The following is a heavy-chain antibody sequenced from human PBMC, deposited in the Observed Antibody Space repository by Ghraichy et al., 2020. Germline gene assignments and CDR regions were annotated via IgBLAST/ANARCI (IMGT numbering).Heavy chain of an antibody. D-gene: IGHD6-13*01. CDR3: ARSGLLQQLSGMDV. CDR2: IDWDDDK. Sequence: SGPTLVKPTQTLTLTCTFSGFSLSTSGMCVSWIRQPPGKALEWLARIDWDDDKYYSTSLKTRLTISKDTSKNQVVLTMTNMDPVDTATYYCARSGLLQQLSGMDVWGQGTTVTVSS. CDR1: GFSLSTSGMC. J-gene: IGHJ6*02. V-gene: IGHV2-70*11.